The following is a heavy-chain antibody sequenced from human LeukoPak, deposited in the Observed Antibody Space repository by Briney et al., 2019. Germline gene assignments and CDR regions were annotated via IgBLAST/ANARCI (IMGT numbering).Heavy chain of an antibody. CDR1: GGSFNDYY. V-gene: IGHV4-34*01. D-gene: IGHD2-21*02. Sequence: SETLSLICAVYGGSFNDYYWHWIRQPPGKGLDWIGEINHSGSTNYNPSLKSRVTISGDTSKNQFSLKLSSATAADTAVYYCASWVTALRRDYWGQGTLVTVSS. CDR2: INHSGST. J-gene: IGHJ4*02. CDR3: ASWVTALRRDY.